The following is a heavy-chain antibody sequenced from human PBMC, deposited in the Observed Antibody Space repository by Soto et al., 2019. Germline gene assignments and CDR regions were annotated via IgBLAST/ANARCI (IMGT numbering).Heavy chain of an antibody. Sequence: EVQLLESGGGLLQPGGSLRLSCAASGFAFSSHAMTWVRQAPGKGLEWVSVISNSGDTTYYADSVKGRFTISRDNFKNTLYLQMNSLRAEDTAVYYCAKDTPPSDVWGRGTTVTVSS. J-gene: IGHJ6*02. CDR1: GFAFSSHA. V-gene: IGHV3-23*01. CDR3: AKDTPPSDV. CDR2: ISNSGDTT.